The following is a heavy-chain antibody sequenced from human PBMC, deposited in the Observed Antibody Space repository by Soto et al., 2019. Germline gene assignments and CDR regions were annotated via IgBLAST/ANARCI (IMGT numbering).Heavy chain of an antibody. V-gene: IGHV3-48*01. CDR2: ISSSSSTI. D-gene: IGHD2-15*01. CDR3: ARAVWVDCSGGSCYTPLRY. CDR1: GFTFSSYS. J-gene: IGHJ4*02. Sequence: EVQLVESGGGLVQPGGSLRLSCAASGFTFSSYSMNWVRQAPGKGLEWVSYISSSSSTIYYADSVKGRFTISRDNAKNSLYLQMNGLRVEDTAVYYCARAVWVDCSGGSCYTPLRYWGQGTLVTVSS.